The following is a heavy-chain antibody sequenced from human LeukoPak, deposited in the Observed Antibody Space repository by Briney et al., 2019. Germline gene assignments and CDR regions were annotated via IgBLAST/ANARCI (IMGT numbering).Heavy chain of an antibody. CDR2: VSYSGST. D-gene: IGHD2-15*01. CDR1: GGSTSSSSYY. V-gene: IGHV4-39*01. J-gene: IGHJ4*02. CDR3: ARQGEVASAY. Sequence: SQTLSLTCTVSGGSTSSSSYYWGWIRQPPGKGLEWIGSVSYSGSTYYSPSLKSRVIISVGTSKNHFSLKLTSVTAADTAVYYCARQGEVASAYWGKGTLVTVSS.